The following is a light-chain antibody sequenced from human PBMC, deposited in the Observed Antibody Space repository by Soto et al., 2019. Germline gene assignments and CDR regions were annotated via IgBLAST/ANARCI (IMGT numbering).Light chain of an antibody. CDR1: QDIGNF. Sequence: DIQMTQSPSSLSAFVGDRVTITCRASQDIGNFLAWYQQKPGKVPKLLIYAASTLQSGVPSRFSGSGSGTEFTLTISSLQPEDVATYYCQKCNVAPFTFGGGTKVEIK. CDR2: AAS. J-gene: IGKJ4*01. CDR3: QKCNVAPFT. V-gene: IGKV1-27*01.